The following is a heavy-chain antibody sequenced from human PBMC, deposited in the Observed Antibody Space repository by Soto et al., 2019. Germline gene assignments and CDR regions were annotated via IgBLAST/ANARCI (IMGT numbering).Heavy chain of an antibody. D-gene: IGHD2-15*01. V-gene: IGHV1-18*01. CDR3: GSGAGGGCIRYIRIGYYCYWGMDV. CDR2: ISAYNGNT. J-gene: IGHJ6*02. CDR1: GYTFTSDG. Sequence: ASVKVFGKNSGYTFTSDGISWVRQAPGQGLGWRGWISAYNGNTNYAQKLQGRVTMTTDTSARTAYMELRSLRSDATAVYFCGSGAGGGCIRYIRIGYYCYWGMDVWGQGTRDTVSS.